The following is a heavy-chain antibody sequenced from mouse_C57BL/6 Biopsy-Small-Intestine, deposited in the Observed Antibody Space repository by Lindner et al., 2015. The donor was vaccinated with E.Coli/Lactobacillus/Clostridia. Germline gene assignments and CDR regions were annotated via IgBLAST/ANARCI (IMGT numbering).Heavy chain of an antibody. D-gene: IGHD6-2*01. CDR2: DKHSGGFP. CDR1: GYDLNNYH. V-gene: IGHV1-4*01. CDR3: ARDFSWSTDN. Sequence: SVKVSCKASGYDLNNYHVHWVRQAPGQGLEWMGIDKHSGGFPAYAQKLQGRVSMTRDTSTSTVYMELSSLRSEDTAVYYCARDFSWSTDNWGQGTLVTVSS. J-gene: IGHJ4*01.